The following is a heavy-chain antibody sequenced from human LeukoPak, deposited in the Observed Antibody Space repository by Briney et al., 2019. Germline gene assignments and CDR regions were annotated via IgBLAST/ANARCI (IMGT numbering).Heavy chain of an antibody. CDR2: IYYSGST. CDR3: ARDRAPSSGGYDNDNWFDP. V-gene: IGHV4-31*03. D-gene: IGHD5-12*01. CDR1: GGSISSGRYY. J-gene: IGHJ5*02. Sequence: PSETLSLTCTVSGGSISSGRYYWSWIRQHPGKGLEWIGYIYYSGSTFYYPSLKSRLTISIDTSKNQFSLKLSSVTAADTAVYYCARDRAPSSGGYDNDNWFDPWGQGTLVTVSS.